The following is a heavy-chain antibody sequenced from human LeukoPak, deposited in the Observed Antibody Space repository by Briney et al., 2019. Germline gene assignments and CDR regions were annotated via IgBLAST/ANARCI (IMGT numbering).Heavy chain of an antibody. J-gene: IGHJ4*02. Sequence: GGSLRLSCAASGFTFSSYAMHWVRQAPGKGLEWVAVISYDGSNKYYADSVKGRFTISRDNSKNTLYPQMNSLRVEDTAVYYCATSRSLDYWGQGTLVTVSS. CDR1: GFTFSSYA. V-gene: IGHV3-30-3*01. CDR3: ATSRSLDY. CDR2: ISYDGSNK.